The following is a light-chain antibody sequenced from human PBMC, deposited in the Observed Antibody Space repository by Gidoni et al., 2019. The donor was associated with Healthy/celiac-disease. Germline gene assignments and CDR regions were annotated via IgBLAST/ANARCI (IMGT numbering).Light chain of an antibody. J-gene: IGKJ4*01. CDR3: QQRSNWPGLT. Sequence: ELVFTQSPATLSLSPGERATLSCRASQSVSSYLAWYQQKPGQAPRLLIYDASNRATGIPARLSGSGSGTDFTLTISSLEPEDFAVYYCQQRSNWPGLTFXGXTKVEIK. CDR1: QSVSSY. V-gene: IGKV3-11*01. CDR2: DAS.